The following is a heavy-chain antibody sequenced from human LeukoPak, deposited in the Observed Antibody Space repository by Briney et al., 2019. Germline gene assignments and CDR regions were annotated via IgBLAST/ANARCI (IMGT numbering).Heavy chain of an antibody. CDR3: ARVDYDDWLSLTPYFDY. J-gene: IGHJ4*02. CDR1: GFTFSSYG. Sequence: GRSLRLSCAASGFTFSSYGMHWVRQAPGKGLEWVANIKQDGSEKYYVDSVKGRFTISRDNAKNSLYLQMNSLRAEDTAVYYCARVDYDDWLSLTPYFDYWGQGALVTVSS. D-gene: IGHD3-9*01. CDR2: IKQDGSEK. V-gene: IGHV3-7*01.